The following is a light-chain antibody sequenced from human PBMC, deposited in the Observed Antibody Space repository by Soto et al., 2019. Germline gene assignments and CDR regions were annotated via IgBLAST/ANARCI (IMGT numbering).Light chain of an antibody. CDR3: QQYNSDWT. J-gene: IGKJ1*01. V-gene: IGKV1-5*03. CDR1: QSIRSW. Sequence: DIQMTQSPSTLSASVGDRVTITCRASQSIRSWLAWYQQKPGKAPKLLIYKASSLESGVPSRFSGSGSGTEFTLTISSLQPDDFATYYCQQYNSDWTFGQGTKV. CDR2: KAS.